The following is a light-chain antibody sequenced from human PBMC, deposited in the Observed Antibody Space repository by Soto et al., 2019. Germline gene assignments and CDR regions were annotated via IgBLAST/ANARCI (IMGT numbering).Light chain of an antibody. CDR3: KPYINLTIT. J-gene: IGKJ4*01. CDR1: HGIGDT. Sequence: EVVMTQSPATLSVSTGEGVTLSCRAIHGIGDTLAWYQNKPVQTPKLLIYDTSTQATGVPARFSGSRSGPEFTLTIHSLQSEDFSIYYCKPYINLTITFSGGPKIESK. CDR2: DTS. V-gene: IGKV3-15*01.